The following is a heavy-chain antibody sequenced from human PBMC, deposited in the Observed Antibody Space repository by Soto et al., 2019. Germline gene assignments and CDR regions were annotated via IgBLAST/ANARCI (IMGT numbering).Heavy chain of an antibody. CDR2: IYHSGNT. V-gene: IGHV4-38-2*01. CDR1: GYSISLGYY. Sequence: SETLSLTCAVSGYSISLGYYWGWIRQPPGKGLEWIGSIYHSGNTYYNPSLKSRFSISLDTSKNHFSLELTSVTAADTAVYYCARVNLAGRGGFDYWAWEPWSPSPQ. J-gene: IGHJ4*02. D-gene: IGHD2-15*01. CDR3: ARVNLAGRGGFDY.